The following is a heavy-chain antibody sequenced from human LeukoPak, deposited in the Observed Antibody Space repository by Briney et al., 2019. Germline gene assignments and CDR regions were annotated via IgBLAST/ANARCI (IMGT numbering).Heavy chain of an antibody. J-gene: IGHJ4*02. CDR1: GYTFTGYY. Sequence: ASVKVSCKASGYTFTGYYMRWVRQAPGQGLEWMGWINPNSGGTNYAQKFQGRVTMTRDTSISTAYMELSRLRSDDTAVYYCARFLEGRRLRSGFDYWGQGTLVTVSS. D-gene: IGHD3-3*01. CDR2: INPNSGGT. CDR3: ARFLEGRRLRSGFDY. V-gene: IGHV1-2*02.